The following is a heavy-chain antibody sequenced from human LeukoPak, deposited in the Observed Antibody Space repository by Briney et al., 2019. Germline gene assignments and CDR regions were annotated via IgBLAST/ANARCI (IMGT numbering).Heavy chain of an antibody. CDR3: ARARDGHINNWFDP. CDR1: GGSISSYY. J-gene: IGHJ5*02. Sequence: TSETLSLTCTVSGGSISSYYWSWIRQPPGKGLEWIGYIYYSGSTNYNPSLKSRVTISVDTSKNQFSLKMSSVTAADTAVYYCARARDGHINNWFDPWGQGTLVTVSS. D-gene: IGHD5-24*01. V-gene: IGHV4-59*01. CDR2: IYYSGST.